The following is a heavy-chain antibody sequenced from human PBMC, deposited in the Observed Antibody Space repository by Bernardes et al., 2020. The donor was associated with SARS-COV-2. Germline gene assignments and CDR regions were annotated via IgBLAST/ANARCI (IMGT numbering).Heavy chain of an antibody. V-gene: IGHV3-9*01. CDR3: AKDYSSTIFHGMDV. J-gene: IGHJ6*02. D-gene: IGHD3-3*01. CDR2: ISWNSGSI. Sequence: GGSLRLSCAASGFTFDDYAMHWVRQAPGKGLEWVSGISWNSGSIGYADSVKGRFTISRDNAKNSLYLQMNSLRAEDTALYYCAKDYSSTIFHGMDVWGQGTTVTVSS. CDR1: GFTFDDYA.